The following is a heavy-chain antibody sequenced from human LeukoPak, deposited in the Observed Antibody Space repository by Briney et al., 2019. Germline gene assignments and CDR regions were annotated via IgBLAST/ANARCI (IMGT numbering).Heavy chain of an antibody. CDR1: GFTFDDYA. CDR2: ISVNSGSI. J-gene: IGHJ4*02. D-gene: IGHD3-22*01. Sequence: GGSLRLSCAASGFTFDDYAMHWVRQAPGKGLEWVSGISVNSGSIGYADSVKGRFTISRDNAKNSLYLQMNSLRAEDMALYYCAKGDTYYYDSSGYYGEGYFDYWGQGTLVTVSS. CDR3: AKGDTYYYDSSGYYGEGYFDY. V-gene: IGHV3-9*03.